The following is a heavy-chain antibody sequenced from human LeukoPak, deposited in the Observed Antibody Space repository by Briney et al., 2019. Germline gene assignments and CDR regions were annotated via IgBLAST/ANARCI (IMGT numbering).Heavy chain of an antibody. Sequence: GRSLRLSCAASGFTFDDYAMHWVRQAPGKGLEWVSGISWNSGTIGYADSVKGRFTISRDNAKNSLYLQMNSLRAEDTALYYCAKGSGYSNYDWFDPWGQGTLVTVSS. CDR2: ISWNSGTI. J-gene: IGHJ5*02. V-gene: IGHV3-9*01. CDR3: AKGSGYSNYDWFDP. CDR1: GFTFDDYA. D-gene: IGHD4-11*01.